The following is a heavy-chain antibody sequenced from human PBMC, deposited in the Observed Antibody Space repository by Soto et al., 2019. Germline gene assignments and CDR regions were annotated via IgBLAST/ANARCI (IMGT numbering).Heavy chain of an antibody. V-gene: IGHV3-48*01. Sequence: EVQLVESGGGLVQPGGSLRLSCAASGLTFSTHSMNWVRQAPGKGLEWISYITSSSGTMYADSVKGRFTISRDNAKNSLYLQMNSLRAEDTAVYFCVGEVGFQLIYWGQGTLVTVSS. CDR3: VGEVGFQLIY. CDR1: GLTFSTHS. D-gene: IGHD2-2*01. CDR2: ITSSSGTM. J-gene: IGHJ4*02.